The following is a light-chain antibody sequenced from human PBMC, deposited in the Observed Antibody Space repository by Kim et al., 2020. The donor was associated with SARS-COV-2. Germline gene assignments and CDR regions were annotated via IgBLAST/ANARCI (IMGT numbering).Light chain of an antibody. CDR2: EVN. CDR1: IRDFGGYNF. Sequence: GQTVTTSCRGTIRDFGGYNFVSWYHMRPGKAPKLMIYEVNKRPSGVPDRFSGSRSGNTASLTVSVLQAEDEADYYCSSYVRSNNYVFGTGTKVTVL. CDR3: SSYVRSNNYV. V-gene: IGLV2-8*01. J-gene: IGLJ1*01.